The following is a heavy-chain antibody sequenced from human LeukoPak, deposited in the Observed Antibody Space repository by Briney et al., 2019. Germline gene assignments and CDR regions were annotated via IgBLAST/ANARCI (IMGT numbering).Heavy chain of an antibody. V-gene: IGHV1-18*01. CDR2: ISAYNGNT. Sequence: ASVKVSCKASGYTFTRYGISWVRQAPGQGLEWMGWISAYNGNTNYAQKLQGRVTMTTDTSTSTAYMELRSLRSDDTAVYYCARDCDVAIHRPIDYWRQGTLVTVSS. J-gene: IGHJ4*02. CDR1: GYTFTRYG. CDR3: ARDCDVAIHRPIDY. D-gene: IGHD5-12*01.